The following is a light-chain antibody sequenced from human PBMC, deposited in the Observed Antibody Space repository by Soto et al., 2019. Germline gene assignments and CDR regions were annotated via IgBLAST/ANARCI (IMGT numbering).Light chain of an antibody. CDR2: RNN. CDR1: SSNIGSNY. V-gene: IGLV1-47*01. Sequence: QSVMTQPPSVSGTPGQRVTISCSGSSSNIGSNYVYWYQLLPGTAPKLLIYRNNQRPSGVPDRFSGSKSGTSASLAISGLRSEDEADYYCCSYAGSYTRVFGTGTKLTVL. CDR3: CSYAGSYTRV. J-gene: IGLJ1*01.